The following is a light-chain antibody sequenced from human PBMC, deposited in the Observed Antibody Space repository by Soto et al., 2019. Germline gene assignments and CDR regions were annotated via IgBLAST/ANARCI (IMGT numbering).Light chain of an antibody. Sequence: DIQMTQSPSSLSASVGDRVTITCQASQDIRTSLNWYQQKPGKAPKLLIHDASNLETGVPSRFSGNGSVTHFTFTVNSLQPEDIATYYCQHYNSLLRTFGQGTKVQI. CDR1: QDIRTS. J-gene: IGKJ2*01. CDR2: DAS. V-gene: IGKV1-33*01. CDR3: QHYNSLLRT.